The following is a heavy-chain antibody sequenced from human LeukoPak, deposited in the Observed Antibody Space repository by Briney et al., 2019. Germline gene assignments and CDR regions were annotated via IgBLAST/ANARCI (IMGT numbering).Heavy chain of an antibody. CDR3: ASEGVLWFGEFPDYFDY. Sequence: PGGSLRLSCAASGFTFSSYNMNWVRQAPGKGLEWVSSISTSSSYIYYADSVKGRFTISRDNAKNSLYLQMNSLRAEDTAVYYCASEGVLWFGEFPDYFDYWGQGTLVTVSS. CDR1: GFTFSSYN. V-gene: IGHV3-21*01. J-gene: IGHJ4*02. CDR2: ISTSSSYI. D-gene: IGHD3-10*01.